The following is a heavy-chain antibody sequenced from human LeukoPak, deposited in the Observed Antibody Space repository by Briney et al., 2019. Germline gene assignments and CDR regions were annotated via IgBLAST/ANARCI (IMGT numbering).Heavy chain of an antibody. V-gene: IGHV4-59*08. J-gene: IGHJ4*02. CDR2: IYYSGST. CDR1: GGSISRYY. CDR3: ARLASGSYGPLTPFDY. Sequence: PSETLSLTCTVSGGSISRYYWSWIRQPPGKGLGWIGDIYYSGSTNYNPSLKSRVTISVDTSKNQFSLRLSSVTAADTAVYYSARLASGSYGPLTPFDYWGQGTLVTVSS. D-gene: IGHD1-26*01.